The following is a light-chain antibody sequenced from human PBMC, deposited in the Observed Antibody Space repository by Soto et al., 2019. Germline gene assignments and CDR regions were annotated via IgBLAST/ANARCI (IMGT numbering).Light chain of an antibody. CDR3: QQYDSSPRT. V-gene: IGKV3-20*01. CDR1: QSVSSSF. CDR2: GAS. Sequence: EIVLTQSPGTLSLSPGERATLFCRASQSVSSSFLAWYQQKPGQAPSRLIYGASSMDTGIPDRFSGSGSGTDFTLTISRLEPEDFAVYYCQQYDSSPRTFGQGTKVEIK. J-gene: IGKJ1*01.